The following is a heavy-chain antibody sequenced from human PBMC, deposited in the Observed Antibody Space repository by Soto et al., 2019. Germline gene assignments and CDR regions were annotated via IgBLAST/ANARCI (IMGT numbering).Heavy chain of an antibody. CDR3: ARNPSGDY. D-gene: IGHD3-10*01. J-gene: IGHJ4*02. CDR2: INSRSSSI. CDR1: GFTFSSYS. V-gene: IGHV3-21*01. Sequence: EVQLVESGGGLVKPGGSLRLSCAASGFTFSSYSMTWVRQAPGKGLEWVSSINSRSSSIYYADSVKGRFTISRDNAKNPLYLQMNSLRAEDTAVYYCARNPSGDYWGQGTLVTVSS.